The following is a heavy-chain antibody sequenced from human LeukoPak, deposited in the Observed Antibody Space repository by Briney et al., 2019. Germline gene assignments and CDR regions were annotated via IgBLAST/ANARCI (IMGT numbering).Heavy chain of an antibody. CDR1: GFRFDGHP. CDR2: IERRAYGGRR. D-gene: IGHD4-17*01. V-gene: IGHV3-49*04. CDR3: GRVEHGDNIIWDAYYMDV. Sequence: GGSLRLSCTSSGFRFDGHPFMWVRLPPGKGLEWVAFIERRAYGGRRSYAASVRGRFTISRDESARSVSLQMKSLRTEDTVIYYGGRVEHGDNIIWDAYYMDVWGKGTAVAVSS. J-gene: IGHJ6*03.